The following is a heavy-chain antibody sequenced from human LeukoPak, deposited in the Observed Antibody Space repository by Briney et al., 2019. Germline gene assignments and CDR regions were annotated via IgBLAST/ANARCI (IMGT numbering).Heavy chain of an antibody. CDR1: GYTFTSYD. Sequence: ASVKVSCKASGYTFTSYDINWVRQATGQGLEWMGWMNPNSGNTGYAQKLQGRVTMTTDTSTGTAYMELRSLRSDDTAVYYCARGGSYGAFDYWGQGTLVTVSS. J-gene: IGHJ4*02. CDR2: MNPNSGNT. V-gene: IGHV1-8*02. CDR3: ARGGSYGAFDY. D-gene: IGHD4/OR15-4a*01.